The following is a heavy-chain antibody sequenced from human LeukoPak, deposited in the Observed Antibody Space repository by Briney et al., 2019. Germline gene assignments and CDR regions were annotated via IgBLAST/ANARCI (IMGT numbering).Heavy chain of an antibody. CDR3: ARQGSGRSSDY. CDR2: IYYSGST. D-gene: IGHD1-26*01. V-gene: IGHV4-39*01. Sequence: AETLSLTCTVSGGSISSSSYSWGWIRQPPGKGLEWVGSIYYSGSTFYNPSLKSRVTISVDTSKNQFSLKLSSVTAADTAVYYCARQGSGRSSDYWGQGTLVTVSS. CDR1: GGSISSSSYS. J-gene: IGHJ4*02.